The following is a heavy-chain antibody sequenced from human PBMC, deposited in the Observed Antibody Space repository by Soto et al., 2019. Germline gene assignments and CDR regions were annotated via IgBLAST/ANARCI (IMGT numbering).Heavy chain of an antibody. V-gene: IGHV1-18*01. CDR2: ISAYNGNT. CDR3: AGAHLPNYYYYCMDV. CDR1: GYTFTSYG. J-gene: IGHJ6*02. Sequence: ASVKVSCKASGYTFTSYGISWVRQAPGQGLEWMGWISAYNGNTNYAQKLQGRVTMTTDTSTSTAYMELRSLRSDDTAVYYCAGAHLPNYYYYCMDVWRQVSTVTLSS.